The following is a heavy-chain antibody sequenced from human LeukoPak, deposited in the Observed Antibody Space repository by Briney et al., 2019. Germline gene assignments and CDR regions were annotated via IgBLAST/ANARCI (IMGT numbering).Heavy chain of an antibody. CDR1: GYTFTGYY. CDR3: ARDRGGETGDFDY. V-gene: IGHV1-2*02. J-gene: IGHJ4*02. D-gene: IGHD3-10*01. CDR2: INPNSGGT. Sequence: ASVKVSCKASGYTFTGYYMHWVRQAPGQGLEWMGWINPNSGGTNYAQKFQGRVTMTRDTSISTAYMELSRLRSDDTAVYYCARDRGGETGDFDYWGQGTLVTVSS.